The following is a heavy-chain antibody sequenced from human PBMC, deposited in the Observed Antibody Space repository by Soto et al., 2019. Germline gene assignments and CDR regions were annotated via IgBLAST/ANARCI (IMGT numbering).Heavy chain of an antibody. D-gene: IGHD1-26*01. Sequence: PSDTLSLTCTVSGGSVSSYYWSWIRQPPGKGLEWIGYIYYSGSTNYNPSLKSRVTISVDTSKNQFSLKLSSVTAADTAVYYCARVQVGATFPYYYYYGMDVWGQGTTVTVSS. CDR1: GGSVSSYY. V-gene: IGHV4-59*02. CDR3: ARVQVGATFPYYYYYGMDV. CDR2: IYYSGST. J-gene: IGHJ6*02.